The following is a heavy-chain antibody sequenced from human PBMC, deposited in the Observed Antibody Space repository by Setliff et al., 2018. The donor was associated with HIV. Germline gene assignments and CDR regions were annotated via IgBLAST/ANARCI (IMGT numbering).Heavy chain of an antibody. CDR3: ARQRHGGAGAHDY. V-gene: IGHV4-39*07. Sequence: KPSETLSLTCTVSGGSISSRTYYWGCIRQPPGKGLEWIGSIYYSGSTYYNPSLKSRVTISVDTSKNQFSLKLSSVTAADTAVYYCARQRHGGAGAHDYWGQGTLVTVSS. CDR2: IYYSGST. CDR1: GGSISSRTYY. J-gene: IGHJ4*02. D-gene: IGHD3-16*01.